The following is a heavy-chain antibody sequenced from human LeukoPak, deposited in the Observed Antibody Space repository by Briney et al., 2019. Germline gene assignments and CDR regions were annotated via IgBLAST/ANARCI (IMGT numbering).Heavy chain of an antibody. J-gene: IGHJ4*02. CDR3: AKEGSR. V-gene: IGHV3-23*01. CDR1: GFNFNTYT. Sequence: GRSLRLSSAASGFNFNTYTMNWVRQAAGKGLEWVSGISGTGLRTYYADSVRRRFTISRDNSGNTLFLQMSGLRVDDTAVYYCAKEGSRWGQGTLVSVSS. D-gene: IGHD3-10*01. CDR2: ISGTGLRT.